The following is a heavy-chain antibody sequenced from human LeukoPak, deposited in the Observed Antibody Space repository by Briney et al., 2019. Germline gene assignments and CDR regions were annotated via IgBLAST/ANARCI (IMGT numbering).Heavy chain of an antibody. CDR2: IYSGGST. V-gene: IGHV3-53*01. D-gene: IGHD5-12*01. J-gene: IGHJ4*02. CDR3: ARTYSGYDLGY. CDR1: GFTVSSNY. Sequence: GGSLRLSCAASGFTVSSNYMSWVRQAPGKGLEWVSVIYSGGSTYYADSVKGRFTISRDNSKNTLYLQMNSLRAEDTAVYYCARTYSGYDLGYWGQGTLVTVSS.